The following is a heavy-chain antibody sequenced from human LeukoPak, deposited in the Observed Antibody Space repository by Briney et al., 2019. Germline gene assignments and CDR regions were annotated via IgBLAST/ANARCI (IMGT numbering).Heavy chain of an antibody. D-gene: IGHD5-18*01. Sequence: GGSLRLSCAASGFTYSGYVMNWVRQAPGKGLEWVSSISISSRYIYYADSVKGRFTISRDNAKNSLNLEMNSLRAEDTAVYYCVRGPGYSYGAYYCYGMDVWGQGTTVTVSS. CDR3: VRGPGYSYGAYYCYGMDV. V-gene: IGHV3-21*01. J-gene: IGHJ6*02. CDR2: ISISSRYI. CDR1: GFTYSGYV.